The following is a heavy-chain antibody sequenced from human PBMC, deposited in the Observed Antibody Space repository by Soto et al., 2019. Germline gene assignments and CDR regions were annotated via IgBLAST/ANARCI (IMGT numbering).Heavy chain of an antibody. CDR3: AREVIVRGVIDY. J-gene: IGHJ4*02. CDR1: GFTFSSYG. CDR2: IWYDGSNK. Sequence: QVQLVESGGGVVQPGRSLRLSCAASGFTFSSYGMHWVRQAPGKGLEWVAVIWYDGSNKYYADSVKGRFTISRDNSKNTLYLQMNSLRAEDTAVYYCAREVIVRGVIDYWGQGTLVTVSS. V-gene: IGHV3-33*01. D-gene: IGHD3-10*01.